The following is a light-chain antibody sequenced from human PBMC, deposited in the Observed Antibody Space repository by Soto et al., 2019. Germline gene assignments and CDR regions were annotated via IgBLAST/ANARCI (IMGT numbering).Light chain of an antibody. CDR1: QGIATY. CDR2: AAS. J-gene: IGKJ1*01. CDR3: QQYYGA. Sequence: DIQLTQSPSSLSASVGDRVTITCRASQGIATYLNWYQQKPGKAPKLLIYAASTLQRGVPSRFSGSGSGTEFTLTISSLQPDDFATYYCQQYYGAFGQGTKVDI. V-gene: IGKV1-39*01.